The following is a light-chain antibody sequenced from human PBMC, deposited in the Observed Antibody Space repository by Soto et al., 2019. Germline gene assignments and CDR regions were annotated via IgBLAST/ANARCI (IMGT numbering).Light chain of an antibody. CDR3: QSYDSSLSGSNV. CDR2: EVT. Sequence: QSVLTQPASVSGSPGQSITISCTGTSSDAGGYYYVSWYQHHPGKAPKLIIYEVTNRPSGVSYRFSGSKSGNTASLIISGLQAEDEADYYCQSYDSSLSGSNVFGTGTKLTVL. J-gene: IGLJ1*01. V-gene: IGLV2-14*01. CDR1: SSDAGGYYY.